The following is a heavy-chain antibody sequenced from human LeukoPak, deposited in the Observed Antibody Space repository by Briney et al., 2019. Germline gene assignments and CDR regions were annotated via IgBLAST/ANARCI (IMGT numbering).Heavy chain of an antibody. D-gene: IGHD3-9*01. CDR3: ARGQPRLRYFDWLSGGYYFDY. CDR1: GGSFSGYY. CDR2: INHSGST. V-gene: IGHV4-34*01. Sequence: SETLSLTCAVYGGSFSGYYWSWIRQPPGKGLEWLGEINHSGSTNYNPSLKSRVTISVDTSKNQFSLKLSSVTAADTAVYYCARGQPRLRYFDWLSGGYYFDYWGQGTLVTVSS. J-gene: IGHJ4*02.